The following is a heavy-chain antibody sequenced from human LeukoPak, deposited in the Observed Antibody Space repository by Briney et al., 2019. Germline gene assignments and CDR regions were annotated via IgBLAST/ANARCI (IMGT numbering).Heavy chain of an antibody. D-gene: IGHD3-10*01. CDR1: GFTFSSYW. Sequence: PGGSLRLSCAASGFTFSSYWMHWVRQAQAKGLVWVSRINGDGISTSYADSVKGRFTISRDNARNTLYLQMNSLRAEDTAVYYCAMAMVRGGEIDYWGQGTLVTVSS. CDR2: INGDGIST. J-gene: IGHJ4*02. CDR3: AMAMVRGGEIDY. V-gene: IGHV3-74*01.